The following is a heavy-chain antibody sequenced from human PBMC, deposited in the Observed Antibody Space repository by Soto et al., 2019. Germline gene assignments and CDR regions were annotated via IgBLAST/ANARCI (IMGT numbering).Heavy chain of an antibody. J-gene: IGHJ4*02. D-gene: IGHD3-10*01. CDR2: IYYSGST. CDR3: ARGSHRYYFDY. V-gene: IGHV4-59*01. Sequence: SETLSLTCTVSGGSISSYYWSWIRQPPGKGLEWIGYIYYSGSTNYNPSLKSRVTISVDTSKNQFSLKLSSVTAADTAVYYCARGSHRYYFDYWGQGTLVTVSS. CDR1: GGSISSYY.